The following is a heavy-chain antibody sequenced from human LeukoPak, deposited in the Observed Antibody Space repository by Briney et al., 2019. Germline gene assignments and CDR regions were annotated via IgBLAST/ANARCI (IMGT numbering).Heavy chain of an antibody. CDR1: GFSFSDSV. CDR2: ISHDVKTT. J-gene: IGHJ4*02. Sequence: GKSLRLSCVTSGFSFSDSVIHWVRQAPGKGLEWVAVISHDVKTTYYADSAKGRFTISRDNSRNTVFLQMNRLRPEDTAVYYCVKEAYYGWGSSPTFYFDYWGQGTRVTVSS. CDR3: VKEAYYGWGSSPTFYFDY. D-gene: IGHD3-10*01. V-gene: IGHV3-30*04.